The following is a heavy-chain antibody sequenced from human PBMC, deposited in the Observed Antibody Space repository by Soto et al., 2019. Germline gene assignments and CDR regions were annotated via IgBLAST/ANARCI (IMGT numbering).Heavy chain of an antibody. Sequence: GDSVKVSCKASGYTFTSYCISWVLQAPGQGLEWMGWISAYNGNTNYAQKLQGRVTMTTDTSTSTAYMELRSLRTDDTAVYYCARVGYYDSSGYYLGNWFDPWGQGTLVTVSS. CDR1: GYTFTSYC. CDR2: ISAYNGNT. V-gene: IGHV1-18*04. D-gene: IGHD3-22*01. CDR3: ARVGYYDSSGYYLGNWFDP. J-gene: IGHJ5*02.